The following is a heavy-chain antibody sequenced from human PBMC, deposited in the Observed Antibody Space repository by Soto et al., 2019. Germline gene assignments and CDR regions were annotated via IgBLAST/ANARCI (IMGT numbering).Heavy chain of an antibody. CDR2: IYYDGNT. J-gene: IGHJ4*02. D-gene: IGHD3-22*01. CDR1: GDSITSSSHY. Sequence: PSETLSLTCTVSGDSITSSSHYWGWIRQPPGKGLECIANIYYDGNTYYNPSLKSRVAISLDTSKNQFSLRLNSVTPEDTALYYCASSDRSGFGFDYWGQGTQVTVSS. CDR3: ASSDRSGFGFDY. V-gene: IGHV4-39*01.